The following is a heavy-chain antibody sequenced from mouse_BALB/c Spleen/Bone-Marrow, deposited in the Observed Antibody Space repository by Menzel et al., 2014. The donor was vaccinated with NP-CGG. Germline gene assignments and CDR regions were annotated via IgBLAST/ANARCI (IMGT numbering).Heavy chain of an antibody. CDR2: FLSGDNYT. CDR1: GFAFSIYD. CDR3: AREGTWTCYFDY. Sequence: MLVEXGGGLVQPGGSLNLSCAASGFAFSIYDISVVRQIPEKWLACFATFLSGDNYTYYPDCVKGSFTLSRDNARNTLYLQITSLRSEYTAFYYCAREGTWTCYFDYWGQGTTLT. V-gene: IGHV5-9*02. D-gene: IGHD3-3*01. J-gene: IGHJ2*01.